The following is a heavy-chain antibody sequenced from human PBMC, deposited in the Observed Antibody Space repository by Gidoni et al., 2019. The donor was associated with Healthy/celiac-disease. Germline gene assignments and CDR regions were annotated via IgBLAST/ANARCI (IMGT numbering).Heavy chain of an antibody. CDR1: GGSFSGYY. Sequence: QVQLQQWGAGLLKPSETLSLTCAVYGGSFSGYYWSWIRQPPGKGLEWIGEINHSGSTNYNPSLKSRVTISVDTSKNQFSLKLSSVTAADTAVYYCARHIGRRNYYYYYGMDVWGQGTTVTVSS. J-gene: IGHJ6*02. V-gene: IGHV4-34*01. CDR2: INHSGST. CDR3: ARHIGRRNYYYYYGMDV.